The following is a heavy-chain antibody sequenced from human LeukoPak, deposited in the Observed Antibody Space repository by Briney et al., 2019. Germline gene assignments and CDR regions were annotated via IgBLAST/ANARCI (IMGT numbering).Heavy chain of an antibody. V-gene: IGHV4-59*12. CDR2: IYYSGST. CDR1: GGSISSYY. Sequence: SETLSLTCTVSGGSISSYYWSWIRQPPGKGLEWIGYIYYSGSTNYNPSLKSRVTISVDTSKNQFSLKLSSVTAADTAVYYCARPIDVGYGSGKASYGHRYFQHWGQGTLVTVSS. CDR3: ARPIDVGYGSGKASYGHRYFQH. J-gene: IGHJ1*01. D-gene: IGHD3-10*01.